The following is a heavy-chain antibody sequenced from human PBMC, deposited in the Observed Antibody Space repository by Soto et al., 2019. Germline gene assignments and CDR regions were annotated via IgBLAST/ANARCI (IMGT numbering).Heavy chain of an antibody. V-gene: IGHV1-69*06. CDR3: ARYPTSLNNWFDP. Sequence: QIHLVQSGAEVKKPGSSVKISCKASGGTFSNYAISWVRQAPGQGLEWMGGITPIFDTTNYAQKFQGRLTIPPETSTSTAYMELSGLRSDDTAIYFCARYPTSLNNWFDPWGQGTLVTVSS. D-gene: IGHD3-9*01. CDR1: GGTFSNYA. CDR2: ITPIFDTT. J-gene: IGHJ5*02.